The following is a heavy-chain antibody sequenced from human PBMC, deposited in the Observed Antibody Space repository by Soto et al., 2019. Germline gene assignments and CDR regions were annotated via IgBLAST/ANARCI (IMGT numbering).Heavy chain of an antibody. D-gene: IGHD3-3*01. CDR1: GFSFSNYA. V-gene: IGHV3-23*01. Sequence: GGSLRLSCAASGFSFSNYAMTWVRQAPGKGLEWVSGIVGSAGTTYYADSVKGRFTISRDNSKATLYLQMNSLRAEDTAVYYCAKDFYRSSVDLYGMDVWGQGTTVTVSS. CDR2: IVGSAGTT. CDR3: AKDFYRSSVDLYGMDV. J-gene: IGHJ6*02.